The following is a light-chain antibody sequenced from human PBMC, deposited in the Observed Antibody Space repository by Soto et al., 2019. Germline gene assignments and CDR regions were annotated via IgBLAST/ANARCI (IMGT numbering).Light chain of an antibody. Sequence: IVVTPSPATLSFSPGERATLCCRVSQSVSSNLAWYQQKPGQAPRLLIYGAPTRATGIPARFSGSGSGTEFTLTISSLQSEDFAVYYCQQYNNWPPITFGQGTRLEIK. CDR3: QQYNNWPPIT. CDR1: QSVSSN. V-gene: IGKV3-15*01. CDR2: GAP. J-gene: IGKJ5*01.